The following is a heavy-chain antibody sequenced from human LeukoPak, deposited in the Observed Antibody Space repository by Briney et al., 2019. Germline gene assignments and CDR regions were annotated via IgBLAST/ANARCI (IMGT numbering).Heavy chain of an antibody. CDR2: ISWNSGSI. V-gene: IGHV3-9*03. Sequence: PGGSLRLSCAASGFTFDDYAMHWVRQAPGKGLEWVSSISWNSGSIGYADSVKGRFTISRDNAKNSLYLQMNGLRTEDMAMYYCVKGVSSSSHNWFDPWGQGTLVTVSS. CDR1: GFTFDDYA. J-gene: IGHJ5*02. CDR3: VKGVSSSSHNWFDP. D-gene: IGHD6-6*01.